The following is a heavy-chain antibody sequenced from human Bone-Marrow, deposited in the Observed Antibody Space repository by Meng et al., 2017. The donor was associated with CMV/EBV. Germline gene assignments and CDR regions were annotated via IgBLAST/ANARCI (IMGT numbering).Heavy chain of an antibody. CDR1: GFTFSSYA. Sequence: GGSLRLSCAASGFTFSSYAMSWVRQAPGKGLEWVGRSRNKANSYTTEYAASVKGRFIISRDDSKNSVYLQMNSLKTEDTAVYYCTRRYDSSGYAFDIWGQGTMVTVSS. D-gene: IGHD3-22*01. CDR3: TRRYDSSGYAFDI. V-gene: IGHV3-72*01. CDR2: SRNKANSYTT. J-gene: IGHJ3*02.